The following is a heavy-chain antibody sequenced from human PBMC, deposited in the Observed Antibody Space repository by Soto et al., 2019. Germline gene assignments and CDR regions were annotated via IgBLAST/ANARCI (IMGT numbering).Heavy chain of an antibody. V-gene: IGHV5-51*01. CDR2: IYPGDSDT. D-gene: IGHD2-21*01. J-gene: IGHJ4*02. Sequence: GESLKISCQGSGYSFTTYWIAWVRQMPGKGLEWMGMIYPGDSDTRYSPSFQGQVTMSADKSISTAYLQWSSLKATDIAMYYCARVFRGRFDSWGQGALVTVSS. CDR3: ARVFRGRFDS. CDR1: GYSFTTYW.